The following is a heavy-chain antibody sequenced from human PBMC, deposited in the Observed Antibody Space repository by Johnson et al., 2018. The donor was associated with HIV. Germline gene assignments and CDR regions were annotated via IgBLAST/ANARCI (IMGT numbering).Heavy chain of an antibody. V-gene: IGHV3-30*18. CDR3: AKDVSVVTPSGSFDI. Sequence: QVQLVESGGGVVQPGKSLTLSCVGSGLSFSNFGIHWVRQAPGKGPEWVAVITFEGSDKYYADSVKGRVTISRDDSKNTLYLRSNSLRPEDSAVYYCAKDVSVVTPSGSFDIWGQGTRVNVSS. CDR2: ITFEGSDK. D-gene: IGHD4-23*01. CDR1: GLSFSNFG. J-gene: IGHJ3*02.